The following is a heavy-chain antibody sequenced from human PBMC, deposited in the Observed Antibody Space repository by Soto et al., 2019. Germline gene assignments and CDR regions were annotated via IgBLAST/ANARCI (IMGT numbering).Heavy chain of an antibody. CDR1: GFTFSSYA. CDR3: ARACGCGVYCLSLDY. Sequence: PGGSLRLSCAASGFTFSSYAMRWVRQAPGKGLEWVSAISGNGASTYYADSVKGRFTISRDNSKNTLYLQMNSLRSDDTAVYYCARACGCGVYCLSLDYWGQGTLVTVSS. CDR2: ISGNGAST. V-gene: IGHV3-23*01. D-gene: IGHD2-21*01. J-gene: IGHJ4*02.